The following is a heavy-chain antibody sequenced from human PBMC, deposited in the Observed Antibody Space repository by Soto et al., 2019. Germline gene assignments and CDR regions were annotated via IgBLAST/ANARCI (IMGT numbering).Heavy chain of an antibody. J-gene: IGHJ4*02. CDR3: ARAAAAAGHYFGY. Sequence: LSLTCTVSGGSISSYSWSWIRQPPGKGLEWIGYIYYSGSTNYNPSLKSRVTISVDTSKNQFSLKLSSVTAADTAVCYCARAAAAAGHYFGYWGQGTLFTVAS. CDR2: IYYSGST. V-gene: IGHV4-59*01. CDR1: GGSISSYS. D-gene: IGHD6-13*01.